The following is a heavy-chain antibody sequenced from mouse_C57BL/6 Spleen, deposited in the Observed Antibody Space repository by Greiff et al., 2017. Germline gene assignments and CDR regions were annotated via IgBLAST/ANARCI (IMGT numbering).Heavy chain of an antibody. CDR2: IYPGDGDT. J-gene: IGHJ4*01. Sequence: QVQLQQSGAELVKPGASVKISCKASGYAFSSYWMNWVKQRPGKGLEWIGQIYPGDGDTNYNGKFKGKATLTADKSSSPAYMQLSSLTSEDSAVYFCASPLYYYAMDYWGQGTSVTVSS. V-gene: IGHV1-80*01. CDR3: ASPLYYYAMDY. CDR1: GYAFSSYW. D-gene: IGHD6-1*01.